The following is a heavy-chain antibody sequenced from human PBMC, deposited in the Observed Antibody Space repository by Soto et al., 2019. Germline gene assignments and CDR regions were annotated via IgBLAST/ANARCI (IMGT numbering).Heavy chain of an antibody. CDR1: GYTYTNLD. CDR2: MNPHSET. CDR3: ARYQIGEGFTA. Sequence: QVQLVQSGAEVKRPGASVKVSCNASGYTYTNLDINWVRQASGQGLEWMGWMNPHSETGFGQKFQGRVTLTRDTPTSTVYMELTSLRFDDTAVYYCARYQIGEGFTAWGQGTPVTVSS. V-gene: IGHV1-8*01. J-gene: IGHJ5*02.